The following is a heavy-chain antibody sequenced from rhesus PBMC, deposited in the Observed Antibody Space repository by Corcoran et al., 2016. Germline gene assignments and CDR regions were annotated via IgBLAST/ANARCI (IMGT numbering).Heavy chain of an antibody. CDR2: VYGSSMST. CDR3: ARATFDF. Sequence: QVQLQESGPGVVKPSETLSLTCAVSGGPIHDSYRWCWVRQPPGKGLEWSGYVYGSSMSTNYNPSLKSRVTISKDTSKNQFSLNLISVTAADTAVYYCARATFDFWGQGVLVTVSS. J-gene: IGHJ4*01. CDR1: GGPIHDSYR. V-gene: IGHV4S10*01.